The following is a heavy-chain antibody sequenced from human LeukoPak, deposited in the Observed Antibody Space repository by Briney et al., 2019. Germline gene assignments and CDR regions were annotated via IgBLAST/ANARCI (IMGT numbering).Heavy chain of an antibody. CDR2: IKYDGTHK. CDR3: ASSHDSSGND. Sequence: GGSLRLSCVASGFSFSSYWMAWVRQAPGKGLEWVANIKYDGTHKFYAGSVKGRFTISRDNAKNSLFLEMNSLRADDTAVYFCASSHDSSGNDWGQGTLVAVSS. D-gene: IGHD3-22*01. J-gene: IGHJ4*02. CDR1: GFSFSSYW. V-gene: IGHV3-7*01.